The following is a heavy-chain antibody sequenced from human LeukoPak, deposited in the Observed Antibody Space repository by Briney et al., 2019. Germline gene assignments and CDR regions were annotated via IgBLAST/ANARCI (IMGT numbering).Heavy chain of an antibody. CDR1: GFTLSNHW. CDR3: TRDRIMTDF. CDR2: IRNKASGGTT. V-gene: IGHV3-49*04. Sequence: GGSLRLSCEASGFTLSNHWMHWVRQAPGKGLVWVSFIRNKASGGTTEHAASVRGRFTTSRDDSKSIAYLQMNSLKTEDTALYYCTRDRIMTDFWGQGTLVTVSS. J-gene: IGHJ4*02. D-gene: IGHD2-15*01.